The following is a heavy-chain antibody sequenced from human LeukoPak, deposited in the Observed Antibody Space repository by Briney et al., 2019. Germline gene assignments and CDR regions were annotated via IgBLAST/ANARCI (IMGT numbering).Heavy chain of an antibody. J-gene: IGHJ4*02. V-gene: IGHV3-74*01. CDR1: GFTFSSYW. Sequence: GGSLRLSCAASGFTFSSYWMHWVREAPGKGLVWVSRINTDGSSTSYADSVKGRFTISRDNSKNTLYLQMNSLRAEDTAVYYCAKDAKVWELYYFDYWGQGTLVTVSS. D-gene: IGHD1-26*01. CDR3: AKDAKVWELYYFDY. CDR2: INTDGSST.